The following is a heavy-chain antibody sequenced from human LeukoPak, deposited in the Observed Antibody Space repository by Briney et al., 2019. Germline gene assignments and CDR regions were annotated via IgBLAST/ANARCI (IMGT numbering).Heavy chain of an antibody. V-gene: IGHV1-69*04. CDR1: GGTFSSYA. CDR2: IIPILGIA. J-gene: IGHJ3*02. D-gene: IGHD1-1*01. Sequence: ASVKVSCKASGGTFSSYAISWVRQAPGQGLEWMGRIIPILGIANYAQKFQGRVTITADESTSTAYMELSSLRSEDTAVYYCARDGNNWNDQDAFDIWGQGTMVTVSS. CDR3: ARDGNNWNDQDAFDI.